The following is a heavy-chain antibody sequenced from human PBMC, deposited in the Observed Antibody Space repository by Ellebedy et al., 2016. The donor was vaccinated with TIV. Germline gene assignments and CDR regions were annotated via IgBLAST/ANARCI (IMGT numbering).Heavy chain of an antibody. CDR1: GGSISSYY. J-gene: IGHJ4*02. CDR2: IYTSGST. CDR3: ARVPLYYGSGSCHDY. Sequence: MPSETLSLTCTVSGGSISSYYWSWIRQPAGKGLEWIGRIYTSGSTNYNPSLKSRVTISVDTSKNQFSLKLSSVTAADTAVYYCARVPLYYGSGSCHDYWGQGTLVTVSS. V-gene: IGHV4-4*07. D-gene: IGHD3-10*01.